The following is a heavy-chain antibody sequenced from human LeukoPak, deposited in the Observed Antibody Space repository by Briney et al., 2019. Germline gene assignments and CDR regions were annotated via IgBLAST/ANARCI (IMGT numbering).Heavy chain of an antibody. V-gene: IGHV1-46*01. Sequence: ASVKVSCKASGYTFTSYYMHWVRQAPGQGLEWVGIINPSGGSTSYAQKFQGRVTMTKDTSTSTVYMELSSLRSEDTAVYYCARAPLGGAAAVTEGAFDIWGQGTMVTVSS. CDR1: GYTFTSYY. CDR2: INPSGGST. D-gene: IGHD6-13*01. CDR3: ARAPLGGAAAVTEGAFDI. J-gene: IGHJ3*02.